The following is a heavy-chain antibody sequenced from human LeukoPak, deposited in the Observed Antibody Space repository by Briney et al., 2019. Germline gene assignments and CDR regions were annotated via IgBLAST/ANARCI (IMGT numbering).Heavy chain of an antibody. CDR2: INPSGGST. V-gene: IGHV1-46*01. J-gene: IGHJ3*02. D-gene: IGHD1/OR15-1a*01. CDR3: ARDRGTPKGGDAFDI. CDR1: GYTFTAYY. Sequence: ASVKVSCKASGYTFTAYYMHWVRQAPGQGLEWMGIINPSGGSTSYAQKFQGRVTMTRDMSTSTVYMELSSLRSEDTAVYYCARDRGTPKGGDAFDIWGQGTMVTVSS.